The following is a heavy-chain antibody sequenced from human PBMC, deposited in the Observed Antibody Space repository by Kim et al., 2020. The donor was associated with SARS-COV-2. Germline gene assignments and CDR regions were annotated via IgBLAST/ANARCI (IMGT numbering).Heavy chain of an antibody. CDR1: GFTFSSYS. J-gene: IGHJ4*02. CDR2: ISGGSGNT. D-gene: IGHD1-20*01. Sequence: GGSLRLSCAASGFTFSSYSMNWVRHAAGKGLEWVSYISGGSGNTHYAGSVKGRFTISRDNAKNSLYLQMNSLRNEDTAVYYCARDDNWAFDYWGQGTLVTVSS. CDR3: ARDDNWAFDY. V-gene: IGHV3-48*02.